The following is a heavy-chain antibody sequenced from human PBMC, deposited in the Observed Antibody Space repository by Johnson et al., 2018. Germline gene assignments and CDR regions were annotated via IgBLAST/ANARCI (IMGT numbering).Heavy chain of an antibody. CDR2: IIPIFGTA. Sequence: QVQLVQSGAEVKKPGSSVKVSCKASGGTFSSYAISWVRQAPGQGLEWMGGIIPIFGTANYAQKFQGRVTITADESTSTAYMELSSLRSEDTAVYYCARGGYCGGDCYSNAFDIWGKGTMVTVSS. CDR3: ARGGYCGGDCYSNAFDI. V-gene: IGHV1-69*01. D-gene: IGHD2-21*02. CDR1: GGTFSSYA. J-gene: IGHJ3*02.